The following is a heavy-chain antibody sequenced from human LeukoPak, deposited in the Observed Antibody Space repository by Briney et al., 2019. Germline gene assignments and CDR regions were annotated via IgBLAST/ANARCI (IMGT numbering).Heavy chain of an antibody. J-gene: IGHJ5*02. D-gene: IGHD3-16*02. CDR3: AREVGGVIVVWFDP. CDR1: GFTFSSYW. V-gene: IGHV3-7*01. CDR2: IKQDGSEK. Sequence: GGSLRLSCAGSGFTFSSYWMSWVRQAPGKGLEWVANIKQDGSEKYYVDSVKGRFTISRDNAKNSLYLQMNSLRAEDTAVYYCAREVGGVIVVWFDPWGQGTLVTVSS.